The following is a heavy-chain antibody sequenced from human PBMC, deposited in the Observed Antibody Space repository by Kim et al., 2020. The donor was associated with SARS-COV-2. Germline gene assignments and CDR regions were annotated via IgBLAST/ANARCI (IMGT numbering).Heavy chain of an antibody. CDR3: ARGKYYYDSSAPRYFDY. CDR1: GGSISSGGYS. J-gene: IGHJ4*02. D-gene: IGHD3-22*01. CDR2: IYHSGST. Sequence: SETLSLTCAVSGGSISSGGYSWSWIRQPPGKGLEWIGYIYHSGSTYYNPSLKSRVTISVDRSKNQFSLKLSSVTAADTAVYYCARGKYYYDSSAPRYFDYWGQGTLVTVSS. V-gene: IGHV4-30-2*01.